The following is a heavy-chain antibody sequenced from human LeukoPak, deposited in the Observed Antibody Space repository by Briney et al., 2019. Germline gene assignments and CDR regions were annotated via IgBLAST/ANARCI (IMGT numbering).Heavy chain of an antibody. D-gene: IGHD3-3*01. CDR1: GGSISSGDYY. Sequence: SQTLSLTCTVSGGSISSGDYYWSWIRQPPGKGLEWIGYIYYSGSTYYNPSLKSRVTISVDTSKNQFSLKLSSVTAADTAVYYCARVWDGFLAFDIWGQGTMVTVSS. CDR2: IYYSGST. J-gene: IGHJ3*02. V-gene: IGHV4-30-4*01. CDR3: ARVWDGFLAFDI.